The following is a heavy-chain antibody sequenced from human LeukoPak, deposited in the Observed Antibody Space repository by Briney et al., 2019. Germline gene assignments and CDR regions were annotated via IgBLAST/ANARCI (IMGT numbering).Heavy chain of an antibody. D-gene: IGHD3-10*01. J-gene: IGHJ5*02. CDR3: ARATLLWFEFDP. V-gene: IGHV4-30-2*01. CDR1: GGSISSGGYS. Sequence: SQTLSLTCAVSGGSISSGGYSWSWIRQPPGKGLEWIGYIYHSGSTYYNPSRKSRVTISVDRSKNQFSLKLSSVTAADTAVYYCARATLLWFEFDPWGQGTLVTVSS. CDR2: IYHSGST.